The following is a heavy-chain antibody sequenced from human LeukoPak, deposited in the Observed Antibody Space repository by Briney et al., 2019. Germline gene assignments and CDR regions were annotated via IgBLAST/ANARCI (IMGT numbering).Heavy chain of an antibody. V-gene: IGHV3-30*01. CDR1: GFTFSSYA. CDR3: ARDGYGSGSHHDY. CDR2: ISYDGSNK. Sequence: GGSLRLSCAASGFTFSSYAMHWVRQAPGKGLEWVAVISYDGSNKYYADSVKGRFTISRDNSKNTLYLQMNSLRAEDTAVYYCARDGYGSGSHHDYWGQGTLVNVSS. J-gene: IGHJ4*02. D-gene: IGHD3-10*01.